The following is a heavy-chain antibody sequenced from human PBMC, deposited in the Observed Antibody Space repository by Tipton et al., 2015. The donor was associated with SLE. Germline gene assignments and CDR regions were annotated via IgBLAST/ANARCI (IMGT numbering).Heavy chain of an antibody. J-gene: IGHJ3*02. CDR2: IYYSGNT. CDR3: ARVRAVAGTIFDAFDI. CDR1: GGSISSHY. Sequence: TLSLTCTVSGGSISSHYWSWIRQPPGKGLEWIGYIYYSGNTNYNPSLKSRVTISVDTSKNQFSLKLSSVTAADTAVYYCARVRAVAGTIFDAFDIWGQGTMVTVSS. D-gene: IGHD6-19*01. V-gene: IGHV4-59*08.